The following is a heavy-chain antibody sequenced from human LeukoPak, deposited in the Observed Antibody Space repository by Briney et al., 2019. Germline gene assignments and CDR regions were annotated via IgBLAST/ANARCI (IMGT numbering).Heavy chain of an antibody. CDR2: IYHSGST. CDR1: GYSISSGYY. Sequence: SETLSLTCTVSGYSISSGYYWGWIRQPPGKGLEWIGSIYHSGSTYYNPSLKSRVTISVDTSKNQFSLKLSSVTAADTAVYYCARGYYDILTAGYYYMDVWGKGTTVTVSS. CDR3: ARGYYDILTAGYYYMDV. D-gene: IGHD3-9*01. V-gene: IGHV4-38-2*02. J-gene: IGHJ6*03.